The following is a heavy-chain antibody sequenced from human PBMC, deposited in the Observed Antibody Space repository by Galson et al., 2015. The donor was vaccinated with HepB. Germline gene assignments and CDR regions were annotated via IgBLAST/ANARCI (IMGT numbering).Heavy chain of an antibody. CDR1: GFAFTSSSCA. V-gene: IGHV3-23*01. Sequence: SLRLSCAASGFAFTSSSCAMSWGRQAPGKGLEWVSSMSCNGVSTYYADSVKGRFTTSRDDSKNTLYLQMNSLRGEDTAVYYCAANDYGEFYYMDVWGKGTTVTVSS. J-gene: IGHJ6*03. CDR2: MSCNGVST. D-gene: IGHD4-17*01. CDR3: AANDYGEFYYMDV.